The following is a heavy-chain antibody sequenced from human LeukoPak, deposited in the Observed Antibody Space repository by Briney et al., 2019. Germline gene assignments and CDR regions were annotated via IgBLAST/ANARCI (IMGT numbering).Heavy chain of an antibody. CDR1: GYTFTSYY. J-gene: IGHJ4*02. CDR3: AKNPKIVVVIYYFDY. CDR2: INPSGGST. D-gene: IGHD3-22*01. V-gene: IGHV1-46*01. Sequence: ASVKVSCKASGYTFTSYYMHWVRQAPGQGLEWMGIINPSGGSTSYAQKFQGRVTMTRDTSTSTVYMELNSLRAEDTAVYYCAKNPKIVVVIYYFDYWGQGTLVTVSS.